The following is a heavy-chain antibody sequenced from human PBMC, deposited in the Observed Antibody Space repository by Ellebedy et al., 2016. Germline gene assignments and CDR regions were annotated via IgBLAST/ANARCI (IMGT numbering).Heavy chain of an antibody. Sequence: GGSLRLSCAASGFTFSSYGMHWVRQAPGKGLEWVSYISSSGSTIYYADSVKGRFTISRDNAKNSLYLQMNSLRAEDTAVYYCARDSVYSGFAYWGQGTLVTVSS. CDR3: ARDSVYSGFAY. V-gene: IGHV3-48*04. CDR2: ISSSGSTI. J-gene: IGHJ4*02. CDR1: GFTFSSYG. D-gene: IGHD5-12*01.